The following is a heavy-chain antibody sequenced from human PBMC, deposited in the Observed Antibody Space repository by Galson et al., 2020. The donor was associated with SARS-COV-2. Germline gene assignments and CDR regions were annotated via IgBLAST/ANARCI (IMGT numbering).Heavy chain of an antibody. D-gene: IGHD3-16*01. J-gene: IGHJ6*02. CDR1: GFTFDSYN. Sequence: AGSLRLSCAASGFTFDSYNMNWVRQAPGRGLEWVSSISKSSTYIYYADSVKGRFTISRDNAKNSLYLHMDSLRAEDTATYYCARHKVAYVNQYGMDVWGQGTTVTVSS. V-gene: IGHV3-21*01. CDR3: ARHKVAYVNQYGMDV. CDR2: ISKSSTYI.